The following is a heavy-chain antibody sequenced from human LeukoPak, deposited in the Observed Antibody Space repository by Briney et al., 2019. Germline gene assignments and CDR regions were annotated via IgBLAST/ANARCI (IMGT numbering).Heavy chain of an antibody. CDR2: IYLRGNT. D-gene: IGHD4-17*01. J-gene: IGHJ4*02. CDR1: GGSISSSNW. V-gene: IGHV4-4*02. CDR3: ARGTITTVTDS. Sequence: SGTLSLTCAISGGSISSSNWWTWVRQPPGKGLEWVGEIYLRGNTNYNPSLESQATISVDESKTQLSLRLESVTAADTAVYYCARGTITTVTDSWGPGTLVTVSS.